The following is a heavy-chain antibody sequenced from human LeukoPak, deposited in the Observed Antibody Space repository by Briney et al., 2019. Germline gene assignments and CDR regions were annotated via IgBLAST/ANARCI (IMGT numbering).Heavy chain of an antibody. Sequence: PGGSLRLSCAASGFTFSSYWMHWVRQAPGKGLVWVSRINIDGSSTNYADSVKGRFTISRDNAKNTLYLQMNSLRAEDTAVYYCARAFYYVPGTYVPGGKGTLATVSS. CDR1: GFTFSSYW. D-gene: IGHD3-10*01. CDR3: ARAFYYVPGTYVP. CDR2: INIDGSST. J-gene: IGHJ5*02. V-gene: IGHV3-74*01.